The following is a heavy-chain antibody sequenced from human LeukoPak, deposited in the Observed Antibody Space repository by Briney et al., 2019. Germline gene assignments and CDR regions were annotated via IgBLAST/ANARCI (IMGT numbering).Heavy chain of an antibody. CDR1: GFSFSSCA. Sequence: GGSLRLSCAASGFSFSSCAMSWVRQAPGKGLEWVSSFAVSGGGPYYGDSVKGRFTISRDNSKNTVYLQMNSLRAEDTAIYSCAKGGIGSRPGLDSWGQGTLVTVSS. CDR3: AKGGIGSRPGLDS. J-gene: IGHJ4*02. CDR2: FAVSGGGP. V-gene: IGHV3-23*01. D-gene: IGHD5-18*01.